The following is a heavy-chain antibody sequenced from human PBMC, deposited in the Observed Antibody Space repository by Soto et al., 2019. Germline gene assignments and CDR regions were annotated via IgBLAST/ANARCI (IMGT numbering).Heavy chain of an antibody. D-gene: IGHD1-26*01. CDR3: AREFQSLRSTWREYFQP. V-gene: IGHV1-3*01. J-gene: IGHJ1*01. Sequence: ASVKVSCXASGFTFTDYAIHWVRQAPGQRLEWMGWINAGNGNSKCSQKFQGRVTLTRDTSATTVYMEMSSLTSEDMAVYYCAREFQSLRSTWREYFQPWGQGTLVTVSS. CDR2: INAGNGNS. CDR1: GFTFTDYA.